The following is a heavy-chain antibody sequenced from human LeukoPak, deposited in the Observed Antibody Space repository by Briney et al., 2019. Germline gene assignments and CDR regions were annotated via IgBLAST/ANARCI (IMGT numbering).Heavy chain of an antibody. V-gene: IGHV4-31*02. D-gene: IGHD3-22*01. CDR3: ARGSGYYFLDY. Sequence: LRLSCAASGFTFSSYAMSWIRQHPGKGLEWIGYIYYSGSTYCNPSLKSRVTISVDTSKNQFSLKLSSVTAADTAVYYCARGSGYYFLDYWGQGTLVTVSS. CDR1: GFTFSSYA. CDR2: IYYSGST. J-gene: IGHJ4*02.